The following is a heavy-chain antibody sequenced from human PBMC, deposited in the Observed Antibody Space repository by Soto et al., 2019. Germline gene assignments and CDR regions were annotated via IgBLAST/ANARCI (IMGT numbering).Heavy chain of an antibody. J-gene: IGHJ3*02. Sequence: EVQLVESGGGLVKPGGSLRLSCAASGFTFSSYSMNWVRQAPGKGLEWVSSISSSGSYIYYADSLKGRFSVSRDNAKNSEYLQMNNQRAEETAVYYCARTLRDYGDRTDAFDIWGQGTMVTVSS. CDR1: GFTFSSYS. CDR2: ISSSGSYI. CDR3: ARTLRDYGDRTDAFDI. V-gene: IGHV3-21*01. D-gene: IGHD4-17*01.